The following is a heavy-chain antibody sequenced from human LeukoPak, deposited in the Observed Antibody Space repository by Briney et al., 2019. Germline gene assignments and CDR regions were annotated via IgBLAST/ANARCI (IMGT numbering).Heavy chain of an antibody. J-gene: IGHJ4*02. CDR1: GFTFSDYY. V-gene: IGHV3-11*04. D-gene: IGHD3-22*01. CDR2: ISSSGSTK. Sequence: GGSLRLSCAASGFTFSDYYMSWIRQAPGKGLEWVSYISSSGSTKYYADSVKGRFTVSRDNAKNSLYLQMNSLRAEDTAVYYCARGGYYYDSHFDYWGQGTLVTVSS. CDR3: ARGGYYYDSHFDY.